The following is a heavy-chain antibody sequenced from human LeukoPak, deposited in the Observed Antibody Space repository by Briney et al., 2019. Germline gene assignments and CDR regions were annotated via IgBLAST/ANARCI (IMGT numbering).Heavy chain of an antibody. D-gene: IGHD6-13*01. CDR1: GFTFSNYA. V-gene: IGHV3-21*01. J-gene: IGHJ3*02. Sequence: PGGSLRLSCAASGFTFSNYAMTWVRQAPGKGLEWVSSISSSSSYIYYADSVKGRFTISRDNAKNSLYLQMNSLRAEDTAVYYCARDGQLVPRSAFDIWGQGTMVTVSS. CDR3: ARDGQLVPRSAFDI. CDR2: ISSSSSYI.